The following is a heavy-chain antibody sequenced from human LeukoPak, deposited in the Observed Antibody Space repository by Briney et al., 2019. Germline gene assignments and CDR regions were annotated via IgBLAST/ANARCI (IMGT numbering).Heavy chain of an antibody. CDR2: IWYDGSNK. D-gene: IGHD4-23*01. Sequence: GALRLSCAASGFTFSDHGMHWVRQAPGKGLEWVAVIWYDGSNKYYADSVKGRFTISRDNSKNTLYLQMNSLRAEDTAVYYCARDAGPVVTGGRYYYYYMDVWGEGTTVTVSS. V-gene: IGHV3-33*01. CDR3: ARDAGPVVTGGRYYYYYMDV. CDR1: GFTFSDHG. J-gene: IGHJ6*03.